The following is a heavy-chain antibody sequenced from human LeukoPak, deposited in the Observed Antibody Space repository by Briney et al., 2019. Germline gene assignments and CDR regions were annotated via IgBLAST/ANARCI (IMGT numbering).Heavy chain of an antibody. CDR2: IYYSGST. J-gene: IGHJ5*02. CDR3: AAQMATRAHNWFDP. D-gene: IGHD5-24*01. CDR1: GGSISSGGYS. V-gene: IGHV4-31*03. Sequence: SQTLSLTCTVSGGSISSGGYSWSWIRQHPGKGLEWIGYIYYSGSTYYSPSLKSRVTISVDTSKNQFSLKLSSVTAADTAVYYCAAQMATRAHNWFDPWGQGTLVTVSS.